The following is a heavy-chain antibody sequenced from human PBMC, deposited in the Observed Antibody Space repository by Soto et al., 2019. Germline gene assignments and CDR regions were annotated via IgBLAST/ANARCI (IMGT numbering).Heavy chain of an antibody. CDR3: ARESCGGDCYPYYFDY. J-gene: IGHJ4*02. Sequence: QVQLVESGGGVVQPGRSLRLSCAASGFTVSSYAMHWVRQAPGKGLEWVAVISYDGSNKYYADSVKGRFTISRDNSKNTLYLQMNSLRAEDTAVYYCARESCGGDCYPYYFDYWGQGTLVTVSS. D-gene: IGHD2-21*02. CDR2: ISYDGSNK. CDR1: GFTVSSYA. V-gene: IGHV3-30-3*01.